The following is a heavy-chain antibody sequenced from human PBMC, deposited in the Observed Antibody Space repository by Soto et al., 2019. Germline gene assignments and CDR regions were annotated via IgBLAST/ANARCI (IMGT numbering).Heavy chain of an antibody. CDR2: TIPIFGTP. CDR3: ARESHDVEVVPATFLGPFTWFDP. J-gene: IGHJ5*02. D-gene: IGHD2-2*01. V-gene: IGHV1-69*06. CDR1: GGTFNNYA. Sequence: QMQLVQSGAEVKKPGSSVKVSCKASGGTFNNYAISWVRQAPGQGLEWMGGTIPIFGTPNYAQKFQGRITITADKSTSTAYMELSSLTSEDTAVYYCARESHDVEVVPATFLGPFTWFDPWGQGTLVTVSA.